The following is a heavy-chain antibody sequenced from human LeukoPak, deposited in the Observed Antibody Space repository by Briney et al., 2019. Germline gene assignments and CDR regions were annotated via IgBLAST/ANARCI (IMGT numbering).Heavy chain of an antibody. J-gene: IGHJ4*02. CDR1: GFTFSSYA. CDR2: ISGSGGST. CDR3: ARDQWLLLAREKWIFDY. V-gene: IGHV3-23*01. D-gene: IGHD3-3*01. Sequence: GGSLRLSCAASGFTFSSYAMSWVRQAPGKGLEWVSAISGSGGSTYYADSVKGRFTISRDNSKNTLYLQMNSLRAEDTAVYYCARDQWLLLAREKWIFDYWGQGTLVTVSS.